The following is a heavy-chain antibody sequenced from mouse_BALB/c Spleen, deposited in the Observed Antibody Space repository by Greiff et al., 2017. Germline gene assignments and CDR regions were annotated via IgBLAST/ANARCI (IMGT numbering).Heavy chain of an antibody. Sequence: EVKLVESGGDLVKPRGSLKLSCAASGFTFSSYGMSWVRQTPDKRLEWVATISSGGSYTYYPDSVKGRFTISRDNAKNTLYLQMSSLKSEDTAMYYCARHEALLGDYWGQGTSVTVSS. V-gene: IGHV5-6*01. CDR3: ARHEALLGDY. J-gene: IGHJ4*01. CDR1: GFTFSSYG. CDR2: ISSGGSYT.